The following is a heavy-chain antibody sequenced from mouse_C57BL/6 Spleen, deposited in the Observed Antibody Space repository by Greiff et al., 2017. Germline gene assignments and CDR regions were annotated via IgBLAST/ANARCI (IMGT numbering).Heavy chain of an antibody. CDR3: ARPPITTVPYFDY. D-gene: IGHD1-1*01. Sequence: QVQLQQPGAELVRPGTSVKLSCKASGYTFTSYWMHWVKQRPGQGLEWIGVIDPSDSYTNYNQKFKGKATLTVDTSSSTAYMQLSSLTSEDSAVYYCARPPITTVPYFDYWGQGTTLTVSS. CDR1: GYTFTSYW. CDR2: IDPSDSYT. V-gene: IGHV1-59*01. J-gene: IGHJ2*01.